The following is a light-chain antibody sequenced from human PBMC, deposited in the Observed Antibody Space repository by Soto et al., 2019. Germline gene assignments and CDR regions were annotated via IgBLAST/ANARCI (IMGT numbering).Light chain of an antibody. V-gene: IGLV1-40*01. CDR1: SSNIGAGYD. Sequence: QSVLTQPPSVSGAPGQRVTISCTGSSSNIGAGYDVHWYQQLPGTAPKFLIYGNNNRPSGVPDRFSGSKSGTSASLAITGLQAEDEADYYCQSYDSSLSALVFGGGTKVTVL. CDR2: GNN. CDR3: QSYDSSLSALV. J-gene: IGLJ2*01.